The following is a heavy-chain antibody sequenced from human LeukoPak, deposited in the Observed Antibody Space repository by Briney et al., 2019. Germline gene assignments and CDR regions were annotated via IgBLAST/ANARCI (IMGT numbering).Heavy chain of an antibody. CDR1: GYTFTSYG. V-gene: IGHV1-18*01. J-gene: IGHJ4*02. D-gene: IGHD3-22*01. CDR3: ARQKYYYDSSGYLV. CDR2: ISAYNGNT. Sequence: GASVKVSCKASGYTFTSYGISWVRQAPGQGLEWMGWISAYNGNTNYAQKLQGRVTMTTDTSTSTAYMELRSLRSDDTAVYYCARQKYYYDSSGYLVWGQGTLVTVSS.